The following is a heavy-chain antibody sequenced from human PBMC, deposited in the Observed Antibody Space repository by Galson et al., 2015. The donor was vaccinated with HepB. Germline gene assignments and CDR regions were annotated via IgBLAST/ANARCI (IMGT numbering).Heavy chain of an antibody. V-gene: IGHV1-3*01. CDR2: INAGNGNT. CDR3: ASNEASYYYGSGNIDY. CDR1: GYTFTSYA. Sequence: SVKVSCKASGYTFTSYAMHWVRQAPGQRLEWMGWINAGNGNTKYSQKFQGRVTITRDTSASTAYMELSSLRSEDTAVYYCASNEASYYYGSGNIDYWGQGTLVTVSS. D-gene: IGHD3-10*01. J-gene: IGHJ4*02.